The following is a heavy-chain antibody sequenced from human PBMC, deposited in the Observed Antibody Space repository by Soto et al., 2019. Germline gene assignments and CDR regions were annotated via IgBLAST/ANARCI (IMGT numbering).Heavy chain of an antibody. Sequence: PSETLSLTCTVSGGSVSSGGYNWSWIRRSPGKGLEWIGYIYYSGTTNYNPSLKSRVTISIDTSKNQFSLKLTSVTAADTAVYYCARDYYDSSHNNWFDPWGQGTLVTVSS. CDR2: IYYSGTT. CDR3: ARDYYDSSHNNWFDP. D-gene: IGHD3-22*01. V-gene: IGHV4-61*08. CDR1: GGSVSSGGYN. J-gene: IGHJ5*02.